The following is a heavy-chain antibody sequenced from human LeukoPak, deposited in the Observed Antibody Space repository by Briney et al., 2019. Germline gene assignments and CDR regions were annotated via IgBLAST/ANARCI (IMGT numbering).Heavy chain of an antibody. J-gene: IGHJ6*03. V-gene: IGHV1-18*01. CDR1: GYTFTSYG. D-gene: IGHD3-10*01. CDR3: ARDGTWFGESGPYYMDV. CDR2: ISAYNGNT. Sequence: ASVKVSCKASGYTFTSYGISWVRQAPGQGLEWMGWISAYNGNTNYAQKLQGRVTMTTDTSTSTAYMELRSLRSDDTAVYYCARDGTWFGESGPYYMDVWGKGTTVTVSS.